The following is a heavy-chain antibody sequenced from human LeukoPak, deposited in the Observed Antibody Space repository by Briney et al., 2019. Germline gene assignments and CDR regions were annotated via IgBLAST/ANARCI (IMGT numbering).Heavy chain of an antibody. CDR2: ISGSGGST. CDR3: AAGGDYPHFDY. Sequence: GGSLRPSCAAFGLTFSSYAMSWVRQAPGKGLEWVSGISGSGGSTYYADSVKGRFTISRDNSKNTLYLQMNSLRAEDTAVFYCAAGGDYPHFDYWGQGTLVTVSS. J-gene: IGHJ4*02. V-gene: IGHV3-23*01. D-gene: IGHD4-17*01. CDR1: GLTFSSYA.